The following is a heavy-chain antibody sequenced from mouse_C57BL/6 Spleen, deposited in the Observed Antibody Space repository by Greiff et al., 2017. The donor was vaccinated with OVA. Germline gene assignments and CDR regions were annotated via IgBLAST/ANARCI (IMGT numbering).Heavy chain of an antibody. Sequence: VQLKESGPELVKPGASVKISCKASGYSFTDYNMNWVKQSNGKSLEWIGVINPNYGTTSYNQKFKGKATLTVDQSSSTAYMPLNSLTSEDSAVYYCARSGIYYGNPYYSDYWGQGTTLTVAS. CDR2: INPNYGTT. CDR1: GYSFTDYN. CDR3: ARSGIYYGNPYYSDY. D-gene: IGHD2-1*01. J-gene: IGHJ2*01. V-gene: IGHV1-39*01.